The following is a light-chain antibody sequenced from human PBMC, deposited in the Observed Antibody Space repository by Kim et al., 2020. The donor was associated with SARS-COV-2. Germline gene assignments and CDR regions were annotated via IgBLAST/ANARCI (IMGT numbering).Light chain of an antibody. CDR2: QDS. CDR3: QAWDSSTVV. V-gene: IGLV3-1*01. Sequence: SVSPGQKASITCSGDRLGDKAAWWYQRRPGQSPALVFYQDSKRPSGIPPRFSGSDSGNTATLTIGGTQAMDEADYYCQAWDSSTVVFGGGTQLTVL. CDR1: RLGDKA. J-gene: IGLJ2*01.